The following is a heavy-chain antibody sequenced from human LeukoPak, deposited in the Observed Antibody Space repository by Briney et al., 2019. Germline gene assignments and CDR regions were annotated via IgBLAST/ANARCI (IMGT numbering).Heavy chain of an antibody. CDR2: IYYSGST. CDR3: AITSSGYYYGSFDP. D-gene: IGHD3-22*01. J-gene: IGHJ5*02. V-gene: IGHV4-39*01. Sequence: WVRQPPGKGLEWIGSIYYSGSTYYNPSLKGRVTISVDTSKNQFSLKLSSVTAADTAVYYCAITSSGYYYGSFDPWGQGTLVTVSS.